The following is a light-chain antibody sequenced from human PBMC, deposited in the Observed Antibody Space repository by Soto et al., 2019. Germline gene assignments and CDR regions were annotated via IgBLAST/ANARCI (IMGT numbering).Light chain of an antibody. CDR3: SSYTSSSTQV. Sequence: QSALTQPASVSGSPGQSITISCTGTIRDIGNYNYVSWYQRHPGKAPKLMIYDVSVRPSGVSNRFSGSKSGNTASLTISGLQSEDEADYYYSSYTSSSTQVFGSGTKLTVL. J-gene: IGLJ1*01. CDR2: DVS. V-gene: IGLV2-14*03. CDR1: IRDIGNYNY.